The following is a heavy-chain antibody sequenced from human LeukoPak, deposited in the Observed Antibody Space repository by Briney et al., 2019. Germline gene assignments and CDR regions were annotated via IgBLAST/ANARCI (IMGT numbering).Heavy chain of an antibody. CDR1: GFTFSSLH. D-gene: IGHD6-13*01. CDR2: ISSSGGST. J-gene: IGHJ6*03. Sequence: PGGSLRLSCAASGFTFSSLHMTWVRQAPGKGLEWVSAISSSGGSTYYADSVKGRFTVSRDNSKNMLYLQMNSLRAEDTAVYYCARVLGQLVDYYYYYMDVWGKGTTVTVSS. V-gene: IGHV3-23*01. CDR3: ARVLGQLVDYYYYYMDV.